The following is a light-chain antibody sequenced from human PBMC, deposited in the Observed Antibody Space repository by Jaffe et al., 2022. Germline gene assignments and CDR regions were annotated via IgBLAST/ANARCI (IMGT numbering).Light chain of an antibody. Sequence: QSVLTQPPSVSGAPGQRVTISCTGSRSNIGAGYDVHWYQHLPGTAPKLLIYGNSNRPAGVPDRFSASKSGTSAYLAITGLQAEDEADYYCQSYDTTLSGVFGSGTTVNVL. V-gene: IGLV1-40*01. CDR3: QSYDTTLSGV. CDR1: RSNIGAGYD. CDR2: GNS. J-gene: IGLJ1*01.